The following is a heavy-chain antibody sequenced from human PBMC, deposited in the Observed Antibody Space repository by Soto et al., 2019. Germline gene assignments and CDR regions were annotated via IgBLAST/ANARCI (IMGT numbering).Heavy chain of an antibody. CDR3: ARESLTNSGSYSGGFDY. CDR2: IIPIFGTA. D-gene: IGHD1-26*01. Sequence: GALVKVSCKASGETYSGYPISWVRQAPGQGLEWMGGIIPIFGTANYAQKFQGRVTITADESTSTAYMELSSLRSEDTAVYYCARESLTNSGSYSGGFDYWGQGTLVTVSS. V-gene: IGHV1-69*13. CDR1: GETYSGYP. J-gene: IGHJ4*02.